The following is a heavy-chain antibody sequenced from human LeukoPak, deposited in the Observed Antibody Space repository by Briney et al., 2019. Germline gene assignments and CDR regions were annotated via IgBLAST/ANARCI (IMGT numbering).Heavy chain of an antibody. Sequence: PGGSLRLSCAASGFTFSSYEMNWVRQAPGKGLEYVSAISSNGGSTYYANSVKGRFTISRDNSKNTLYLQMGSLRAEDMAVYYCARESKYSYGYYYYYYYMDVWGKGTTVTVSS. CDR1: GFTFSSYE. V-gene: IGHV3-64*01. J-gene: IGHJ6*03. D-gene: IGHD5-18*01. CDR2: ISSNGGST. CDR3: ARESKYSYGYYYYYYYMDV.